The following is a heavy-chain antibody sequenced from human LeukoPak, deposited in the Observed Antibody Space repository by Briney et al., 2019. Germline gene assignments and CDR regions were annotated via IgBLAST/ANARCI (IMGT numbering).Heavy chain of an antibody. V-gene: IGHV3-7*01. CDR1: GFTFTSYW. CDR2: INQDGSEK. Sequence: GGSLRLSCEASGFTFTSYWINWVRQAPGKGLEWVAVINQDGSEKYYVDSVKGRFTISRDNAKNSLYLQMNSLRAEDTAVYYCARDRGYSTFDYWGQGTLVTVSS. D-gene: IGHD4-23*01. J-gene: IGHJ4*02. CDR3: ARDRGYSTFDY.